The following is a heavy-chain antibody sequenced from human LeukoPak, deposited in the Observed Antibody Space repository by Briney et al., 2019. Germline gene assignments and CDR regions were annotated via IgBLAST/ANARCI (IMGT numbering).Heavy chain of an antibody. J-gene: IGHJ4*02. Sequence: VASVKVSCKASGYTFTSYAMHWVRQAPGQRLEWMGWISAYNGNTNYAQKLQGRVTMTTDTSTSTAYMELRSLRSDDTAVYYCARDLDDILTGYYLGGKAVKRGDDYWGQGTLVTVSS. CDR1: GYTFTSYA. V-gene: IGHV1-18*01. D-gene: IGHD3-9*01. CDR3: ARDLDDILTGYYLGGKAVKRGDDY. CDR2: ISAYNGNT.